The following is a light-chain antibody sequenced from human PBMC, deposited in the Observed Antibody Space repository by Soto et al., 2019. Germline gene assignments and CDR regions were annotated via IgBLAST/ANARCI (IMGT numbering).Light chain of an antibody. V-gene: IGKV3-15*01. Sequence: EIVMTQSPATLSVSPGERATLSCRASRNINRKLAWYQQKPGQAPRLLISGASTRATGITARFSGSGSGTEFTITISSLQSEDFAVYSCQQYYDYPPLIFGGGTKVEIK. J-gene: IGKJ4*01. CDR2: GAS. CDR3: QQYYDYPPLI. CDR1: RNINRK.